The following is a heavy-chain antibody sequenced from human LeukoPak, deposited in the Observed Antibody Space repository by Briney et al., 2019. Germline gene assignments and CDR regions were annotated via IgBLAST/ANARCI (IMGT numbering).Heavy chain of an antibody. Sequence: SETLSLTCTVSGDSISSYSWSWVRQTPGKGLEWIGYIYYSGTTDYNPSLKSRVTISIDTSRNHLSLNLNSVTAADTAVYYCARLSGSPLSKYYYYMDVWGKGTTVTVFS. CDR3: ARLSGSPLSKYYYYMDV. CDR2: IYYSGTT. CDR1: GDSISSYS. D-gene: IGHD5/OR15-5a*01. V-gene: IGHV4-59*01. J-gene: IGHJ6*03.